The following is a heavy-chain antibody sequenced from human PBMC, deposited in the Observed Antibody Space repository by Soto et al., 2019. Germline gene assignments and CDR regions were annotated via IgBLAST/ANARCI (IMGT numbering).Heavy chain of an antibody. V-gene: IGHV3-30*03. CDR2: ISYDGSNK. D-gene: IGHD6-19*01. CDR1: GFTFSSYG. J-gene: IGHJ4*02. CDR3: ATGPYSSGWYGY. Sequence: PGGSLGLSCAASGFTFSSYGMHWVRQAPGKGLEWVAVISYDGSNKYYADSVKGRFTISRDNSKNTLYLQMNSLRAEDTAVYYCATGPYSSGWYGYWGQGTLVTVSS.